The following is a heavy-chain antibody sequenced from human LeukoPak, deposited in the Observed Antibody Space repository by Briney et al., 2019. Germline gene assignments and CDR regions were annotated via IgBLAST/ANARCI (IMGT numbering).Heavy chain of an antibody. V-gene: IGHV4-61*02. CDR3: ARSTYGDYVLY. D-gene: IGHD4-17*01. J-gene: IGHJ4*02. CDR1: GGSISSGSYY. Sequence: SQTLSLTCTVSGGSISSGSYYWSWIRQPAGKGLEWIGRIYTSGSTNYNPSLKSRVTISVDTSKNQFSLKLSSVTAAHTAVYYCARSTYGDYVLYWGQGTLVTVSS. CDR2: IYTSGST.